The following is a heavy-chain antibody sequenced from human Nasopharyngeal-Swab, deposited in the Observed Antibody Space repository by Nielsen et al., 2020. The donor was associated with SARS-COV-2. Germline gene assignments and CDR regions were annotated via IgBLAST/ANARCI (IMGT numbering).Heavy chain of an antibody. Sequence: GESLKISCAASGFTFDDYGMSWVRQAPGKGLEWLSGINWNGGSTGYSDSVKGRFTISRDNAKNSLYLQMNSLRAEDTALYYCAGSGWEDYYFDYWGQGTLVTVSS. V-gene: IGHV3-20*04. J-gene: IGHJ4*02. D-gene: IGHD6-19*01. CDR1: GFTFDDYG. CDR3: AGSGWEDYYFDY. CDR2: INWNGGST.